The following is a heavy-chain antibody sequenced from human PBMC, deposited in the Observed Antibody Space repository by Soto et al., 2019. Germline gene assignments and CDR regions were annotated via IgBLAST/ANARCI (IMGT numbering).Heavy chain of an antibody. Sequence: QVQLQQWGAGLLKPSETLSLTCAVYGGSFSGYYWNWIRQPPGKGLEWIGEINHSGSTNYNPSLKRRGTRTVDTSKKQFSLKLSSGTAADTAVYYCARGWGRIFDYWGQGTLVTVSS. CDR3: ARGWGRIFDY. J-gene: IGHJ4*02. CDR2: INHSGST. CDR1: GGSFSGYY. D-gene: IGHD7-27*01. V-gene: IGHV4-34*01.